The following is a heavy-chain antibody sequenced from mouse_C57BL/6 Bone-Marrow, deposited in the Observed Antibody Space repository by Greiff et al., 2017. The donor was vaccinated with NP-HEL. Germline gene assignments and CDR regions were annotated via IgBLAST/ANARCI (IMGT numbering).Heavy chain of an antibody. D-gene: IGHD1-1*01. CDR3: ARSGSSYDYYAMDY. V-gene: IGHV1-53*01. CDR1: GYTFTSYW. J-gene: IGHJ4*01. CDR2: INPSNGGT. Sequence: QVQLQQPGTELVKPGASVKLSCKASGYTFTSYWMHWVMQRPGQGLEWIGNINPSNGGTNYNEKFKSKATLTVDKSSSTAYMQLSSLTSEGSAVYYCARSGSSYDYYAMDYWGQGTSVTVSS.